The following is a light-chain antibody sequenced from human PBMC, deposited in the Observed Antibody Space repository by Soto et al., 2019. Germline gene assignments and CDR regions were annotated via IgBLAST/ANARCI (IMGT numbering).Light chain of an antibody. CDR1: QSVSSY. CDR2: DAS. Sequence: EIVLTHSQATLSLSPCERATLSFSASQSVSSYLAWYQQKPGQAPRLLIYDASNRATGIPARFSGSGSGTDFTLTISSLEPEDFAVYYCQQRSNWRETFGQGTKVDI. V-gene: IGKV3-11*01. CDR3: QQRSNWRET. J-gene: IGKJ1*01.